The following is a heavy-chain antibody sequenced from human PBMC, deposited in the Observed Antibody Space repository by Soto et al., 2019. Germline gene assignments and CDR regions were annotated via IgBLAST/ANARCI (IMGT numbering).Heavy chain of an antibody. J-gene: IGHJ4*02. Sequence: RRSLRLSCLASVFTCSDYGIPWCRQAPDKGLEWVAVVWFDGSIQYYGDSVKGRFTISRDNSNNTVDLQMNNLRAEDTAVYYCARVDFGGNSYYFDYWGQGTPVTVS. CDR3: ARVDFGGNSYYFDY. V-gene: IGHV3-33*01. CDR2: VWFDGSIQ. CDR1: VFTCSDYG. D-gene: IGHD1-7*01.